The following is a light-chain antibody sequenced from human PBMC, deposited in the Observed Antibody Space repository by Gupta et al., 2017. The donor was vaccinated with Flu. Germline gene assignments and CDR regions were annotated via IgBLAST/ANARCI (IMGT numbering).Light chain of an antibody. V-gene: IGLV2-8*01. CDR1: SSDAGRYLY. J-gene: IGLJ2*01. CDR3: SAYTGNTNNLVL. CDR2: EVS. Sequence: HSAPTHPPSAAGSPGPPVTIPCTGTSSDAGRYLYVSWYQQHPGKVPKLMIYEVSKRPSGGAVRFSGSKSGSTAALTVSGLQAEDEADYFCSAYTGNTNNLVLFGGGTKLTVL.